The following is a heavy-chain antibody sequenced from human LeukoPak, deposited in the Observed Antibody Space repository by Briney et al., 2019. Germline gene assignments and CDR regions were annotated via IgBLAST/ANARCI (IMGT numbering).Heavy chain of an antibody. CDR1: GFTFSSYG. J-gene: IGHJ4*02. V-gene: IGHV3-23*01. Sequence: PGGSLRLSCAASGFTFSSYGMSWVRQAPGKGLEWLSAISGSGGGTYYADSVKGRFTISRDNSKNTLYLQMNSLRAEDTAVYYCAKYPVNRGVMRVFEDYWGQGTLVTVSS. CDR3: AKYPVNRGVMRVFEDY. D-gene: IGHD3-10*01. CDR2: ISGSGGGT.